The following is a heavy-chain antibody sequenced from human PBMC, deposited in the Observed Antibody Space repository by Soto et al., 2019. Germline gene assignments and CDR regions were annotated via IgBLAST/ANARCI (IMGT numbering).Heavy chain of an antibody. Sequence: ASVKVSCKASGYTFTSYGISWVRQAPGQGLEWMGWISAYNGNTNYAQKLQGRVTMTTDTSTSTAYMELRGLRSDDTAVYYCARVIAAAVDFDYWGQGTLVTVSS. CDR2: ISAYNGNT. V-gene: IGHV1-18*01. J-gene: IGHJ4*02. CDR3: ARVIAAAVDFDY. D-gene: IGHD6-13*01. CDR1: GYTFTSYG.